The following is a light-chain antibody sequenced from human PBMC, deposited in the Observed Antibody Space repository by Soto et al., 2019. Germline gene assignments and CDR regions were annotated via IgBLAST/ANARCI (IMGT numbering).Light chain of an antibody. CDR1: QRISSC. J-gene: IGKJ1*01. Sequence: RMTVSRXPLYATVASRXXXXXXXIQRISSCLAWYQKKTXKAPKLLIYKAYSXEIGVPSRFSGSGSGTEFTLTISSLQPDDFATYYCHQYNSYSPWTLGQGTKVDI. V-gene: IGKV1-5*03. CDR2: KAY. CDR3: HQYNSYSPWT.